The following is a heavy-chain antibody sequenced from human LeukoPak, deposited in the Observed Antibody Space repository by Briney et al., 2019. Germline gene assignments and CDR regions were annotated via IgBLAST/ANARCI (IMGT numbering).Heavy chain of an antibody. CDR1: GYTFTGYY. D-gene: IGHD6-13*01. J-gene: IGHJ4*02. CDR2: INPNSGGT. Sequence: ALVKVSCKASGYTFTGYYMHWVRQAPGQGLEWMGWINPNSGGTNYAQKFQGRVTMTRDTSISTAYMELSRLRSDDTAVYYCARVRSSGSWYTWIVAVFDYWGQGTLVTVSS. V-gene: IGHV1-2*02. CDR3: ARVRSSGSWYTWIVAVFDY.